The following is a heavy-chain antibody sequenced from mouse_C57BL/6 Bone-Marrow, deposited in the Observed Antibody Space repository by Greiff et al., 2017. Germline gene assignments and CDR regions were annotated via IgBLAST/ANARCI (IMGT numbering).Heavy chain of an antibody. Sequence: QVQLQQPGAELVKPGASVKMSCKASGYTFTSYWLTWVKQRPGQGLEWIGDIYPGTGSTNYNEKFKSKATLTVDTSSSTAYMELSSLTNEDSAVYYCSYDGYYDWVWFAYWGQGTLVTVSA. J-gene: IGHJ3*01. CDR2: IYPGTGST. V-gene: IGHV1-55*01. CDR3: SYDGYYDWVWFAY. D-gene: IGHD2-3*01. CDR1: GYTFTSYW.